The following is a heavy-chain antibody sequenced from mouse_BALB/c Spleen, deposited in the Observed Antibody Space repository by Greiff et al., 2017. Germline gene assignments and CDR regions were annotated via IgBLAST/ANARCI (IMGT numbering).Heavy chain of an antibody. CDR2: ISYSGST. Sequence: EVQVVESGPSLVKPSQTLSLTCSVTGDSITSGYWNWIRKFPGNKLEYMGYISYSGSTYYNPSLKSRISITRDTSKNQYYLQLNSVTTEDTATYYCARGYYGSSSCDYWGQGTTLTVSS. CDR3: ARGYYGSSSCDY. V-gene: IGHV3-8*02. D-gene: IGHD1-1*01. CDR1: GDSITSGY. J-gene: IGHJ2*01.